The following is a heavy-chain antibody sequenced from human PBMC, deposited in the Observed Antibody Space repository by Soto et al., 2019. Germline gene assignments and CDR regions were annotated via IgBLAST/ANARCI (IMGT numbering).Heavy chain of an antibody. CDR3: ARDSGDRGFYYYGMDG. CDR1: GGSISSGGYY. V-gene: IGHV4-31*03. Sequence: SETLSLTCTVSGGSISSGGYYWSWIRQHPGKGLEWIGYIYYSGSTYYNPSLKSRVTISVDTSKNQFSLKLSSVTAADTAVYYCARDSGDRGFYYYGMDGWGQGTKVTVSS. CDR2: IYYSGST. J-gene: IGHJ6*02. D-gene: IGHD6-25*01.